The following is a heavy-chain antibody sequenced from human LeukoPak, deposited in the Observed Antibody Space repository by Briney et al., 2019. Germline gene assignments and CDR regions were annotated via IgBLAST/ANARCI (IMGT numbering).Heavy chain of an antibody. CDR1: GGSISSNY. J-gene: IGHJ4*02. Sequence: SETLSLTCTVSGGSISSNYWSWIRQPPGKGLEWIGYISYSGSTNYNPSLESRVTISEDTSKNHFSLKLSSVTAADTAVYYCARLPQNHGGNARFDSWGQGTLVTVSS. D-gene: IGHD4-23*01. CDR2: ISYSGST. CDR3: ARLPQNHGGNARFDS. V-gene: IGHV4-59*01.